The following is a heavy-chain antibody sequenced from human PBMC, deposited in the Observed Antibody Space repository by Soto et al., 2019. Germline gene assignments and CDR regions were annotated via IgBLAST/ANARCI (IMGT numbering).Heavy chain of an antibody. CDR1: GFTFSSYS. D-gene: IGHD3-10*01. CDR2: ISSSSSYI. J-gene: IGHJ4*02. CDR3: VRMWGVSTEAENY. Sequence: PGGSLRLSCAASGFTFSSYSMNWVRQAPGKGLEWVSSISSSSSYIYYADSVKGRFTISRDNAKNSLYLQMNSLRAEDTAVYYWVRMWGVSTEAENYWGQGTLVTVSS. V-gene: IGHV3-21*01.